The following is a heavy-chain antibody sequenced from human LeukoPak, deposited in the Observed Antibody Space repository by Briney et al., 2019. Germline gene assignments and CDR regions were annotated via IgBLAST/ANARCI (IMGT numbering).Heavy chain of an antibody. J-gene: IGHJ5*02. CDR3: ATDYQLLFNWFDP. Sequence: ASVKVSCKASGYTFTGYYMHWVRQAPGQGLEWMGWINPNSGGTNYAQKFQGRGNMTRDTYNSTAYMEQSRLRSDDTAVYYCATDYQLLFNWFDPWGQGTLVTVSS. D-gene: IGHD2-2*01. CDR1: GYTFTGYY. CDR2: INPNSGGT. V-gene: IGHV1-2*02.